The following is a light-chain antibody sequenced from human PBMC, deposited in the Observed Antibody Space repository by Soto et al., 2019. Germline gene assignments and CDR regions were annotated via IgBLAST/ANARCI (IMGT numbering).Light chain of an antibody. CDR2: GAS. V-gene: IGKV3D-7*01. CDR1: QSVSSNY. Sequence: EIVMTQSPATLSLSPGERATLSCRASQSVSSNYLSWYQQKPGQAPRLLIYGASTRATGIPARFSGSGSGTDFTLTISSLQPEDFAVYYCQQDYNLPTFGQGTKVEIK. J-gene: IGKJ1*01. CDR3: QQDYNLPT.